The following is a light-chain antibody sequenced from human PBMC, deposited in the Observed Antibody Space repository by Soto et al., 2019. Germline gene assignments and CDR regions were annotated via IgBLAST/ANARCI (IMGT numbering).Light chain of an antibody. CDR3: CSYAGSYV. Sequence: QSVLTHPASVSGSPGQSITISCTGTSSDVGSYNLVSWYQQHPGKAPKLMIYEGSKRHSGVSNRFSGSKSGNTASLTISGLQAEDEADYHCCSYAGSYVFGTGTKVTVL. CDR1: SSDVGSYNL. J-gene: IGLJ1*01. V-gene: IGLV2-23*01. CDR2: EGS.